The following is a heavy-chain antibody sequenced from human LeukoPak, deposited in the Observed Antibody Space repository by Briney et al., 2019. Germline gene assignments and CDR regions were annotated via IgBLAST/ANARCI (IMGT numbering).Heavy chain of an antibody. CDR1: CGSLSSGGFY. D-gene: IGHD1-14*01. J-gene: IGHJ6*02. CDR3: ARARTEDYYYGMDV. V-gene: IGHV4-31*03. CDR2: IYYSGST. Sequence: TSETLSLTCTVSCGSLSSGGFYWSWDRQHPGKGLEGVGYIYYSGSTYYNPSLKSRVTISVDTSKNQFSLKLSSVTAADTAVYYCARARTEDYYYGMDVWGQGTTVTVSS.